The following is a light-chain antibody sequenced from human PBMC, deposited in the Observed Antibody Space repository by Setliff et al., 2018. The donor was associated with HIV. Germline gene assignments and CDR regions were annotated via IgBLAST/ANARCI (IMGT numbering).Light chain of an antibody. CDR1: SSDVGSYNL. V-gene: IGLV2-23*02. CDR2: EVS. Sequence: QSALTQPASVSGSPGQSITISCTGNSSDVGSYNLVSWYQQYPGKAPKLTIFEVSKRPSGVSNRFSGSKSGNTASLTISGLQAEDEADYYCCSYAGSGTNVFGTGTKVTVL. CDR3: CSYAGSGTNV. J-gene: IGLJ1*01.